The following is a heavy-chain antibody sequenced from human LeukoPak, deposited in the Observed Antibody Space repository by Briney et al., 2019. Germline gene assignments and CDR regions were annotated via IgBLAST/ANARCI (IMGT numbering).Heavy chain of an antibody. Sequence: GGSLRLSCAASGFIFSTYNMHWVRQAPGKGLEWVSFISTRGNSIYYADSVKGRFTISRDNAKNSLYLQMNSLRVEDTAVYYCARATHPRTLGDNYYLDSWGQGTLLSDSS. CDR2: ISTRGNSI. J-gene: IGHJ4*02. D-gene: IGHD1-1*01. CDR1: GFIFSTYN. V-gene: IGHV3-48*03. CDR3: ARATHPRTLGDNYYLDS.